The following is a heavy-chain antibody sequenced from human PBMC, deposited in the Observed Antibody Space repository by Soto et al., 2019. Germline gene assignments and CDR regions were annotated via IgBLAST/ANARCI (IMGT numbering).Heavy chain of an antibody. CDR3: TTGHYYDSSGYLN. Sequence: GGSLRLSCAASGFTFSNAWMNWLRQAPGKGLEWVGRIKSKTDGGTTDYAAPVKGRFTISRDDSKNTLYLQMNSLKTEDTAVYYCTTGHYYDSSGYLNWGQGTLVTVSS. J-gene: IGHJ4*02. V-gene: IGHV3-15*07. CDR1: GFTFSNAW. CDR2: IKSKTDGGTT. D-gene: IGHD3-22*01.